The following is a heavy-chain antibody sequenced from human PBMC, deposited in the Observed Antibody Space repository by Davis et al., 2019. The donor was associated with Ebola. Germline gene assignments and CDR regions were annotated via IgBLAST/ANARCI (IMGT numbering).Heavy chain of an antibody. CDR1: GFNFRSYG. D-gene: IGHD3-3*01. V-gene: IGHV3-33*01. J-gene: IGHJ4*02. Sequence: GGSLRLSCAASGFNFRSYGMHWVRQAPDKGLEWVAVIWYDGSNKYYADSVKGRFTISRDNSKNTLYLQMNSLRAEDTAVYYCARDWEDQVRFLGWFVPGYWGQGTLVTVSS. CDR3: ARDWEDQVRFLGWFVPGY. CDR2: IWYDGSNK.